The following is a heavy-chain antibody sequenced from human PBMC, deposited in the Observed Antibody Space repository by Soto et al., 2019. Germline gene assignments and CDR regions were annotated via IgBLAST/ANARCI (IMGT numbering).Heavy chain of an antibody. CDR2: LYYSGST. D-gene: IGHD5-18*01. Sequence: QVQLQESGPGLVKPSQTLSLTCTVSGGSISSGGYYWSWVRQHPGKGLEWIGYLYYSGSTYYNPSIKSRVNISVDTAKNQFSLELRSVTAADTAVYYCAREGRTGYSFGLDYWGLGTLVTVSS. V-gene: IGHV4-31*03. CDR1: GGSISSGGYY. J-gene: IGHJ4*02. CDR3: AREGRTGYSFGLDY.